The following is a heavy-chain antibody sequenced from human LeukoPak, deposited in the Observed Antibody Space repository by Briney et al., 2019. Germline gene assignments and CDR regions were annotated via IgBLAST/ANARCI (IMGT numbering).Heavy chain of an antibody. D-gene: IGHD3-3*01. CDR3: ARVYPDFWSGPRFDP. J-gene: IGHJ5*02. CDR1: GGSISSSSYY. V-gene: IGHV4-39*01. CDR2: IYYSGST. Sequence: SETLSLTCTVSGGSISSSSYYWGWIRQPPGKGLEWIGSIYYSGSTYYNPSLKSRVTISVDTSKNQFSLKLSSVTAADTAVYYCARVYPDFWSGPRFDPWGQGTLVTVSS.